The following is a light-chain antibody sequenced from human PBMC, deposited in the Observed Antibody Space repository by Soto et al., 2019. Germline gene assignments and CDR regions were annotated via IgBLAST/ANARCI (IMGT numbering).Light chain of an antibody. CDR2: TAS. Sequence: DIQMTQSPPSVSAFVGDRVTITCRTSQSIETYLTWYQQKPGKAPEVLIYTASYLQPGVPSRISGRGSETEFSLTIDSLRPEDVATYCCQQSFSGLTFGPGTKV. V-gene: IGKV1-39*01. CDR3: QQSFSGLT. J-gene: IGKJ3*01. CDR1: QSIETY.